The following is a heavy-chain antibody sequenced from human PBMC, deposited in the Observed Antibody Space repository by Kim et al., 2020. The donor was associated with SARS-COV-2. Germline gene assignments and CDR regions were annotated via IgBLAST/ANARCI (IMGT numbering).Heavy chain of an antibody. CDR1: GFTFSSYW. J-gene: IGHJ6*02. Sequence: GGSLRLSCAASGFTFSSYWMAWVRQAPGKGLEWLVNIKEDGSDKNYVDSVKGRFTISRDNAKNSLFLQMTSLGGEDTAVYYCARHGGADYFWPLDIWGQGTTVTVSS. V-gene: IGHV3-7*01. CDR2: IKEDGSDK. CDR3: ARHGGADYFWPLDI. D-gene: IGHD3-16*01.